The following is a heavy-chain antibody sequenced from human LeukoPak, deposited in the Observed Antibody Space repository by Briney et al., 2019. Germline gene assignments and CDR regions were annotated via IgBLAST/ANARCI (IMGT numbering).Heavy chain of an antibody. Sequence: GGSLRLSCAASGFNFSSYGMHWVRQAPGKGLEWVVFIRYDGSNKYYADSVKGRFTISRDNSKNTLYLQMNSLRAEDTAVYYCAKDGTYSSGWYRLRDWGQGTLVTVSS. D-gene: IGHD6-19*01. CDR1: GFNFSSYG. J-gene: IGHJ4*02. V-gene: IGHV3-30*02. CDR3: AKDGTYSSGWYRLRD. CDR2: IRYDGSNK.